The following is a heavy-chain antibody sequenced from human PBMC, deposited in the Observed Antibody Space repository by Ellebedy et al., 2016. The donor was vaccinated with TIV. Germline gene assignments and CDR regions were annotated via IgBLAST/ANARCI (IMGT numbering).Heavy chain of an antibody. CDR3: GMAAAGNGEEYPHDY. J-gene: IGHJ4*02. Sequence: PGGSLRLSCVVSGLTFKNAWMSWVRQAPGKGLEWVGRIKSKVDGGTTHYATAVKGRFTISRDDSKDTLFLQMDSLTVEDTGMYYCGMAAAGNGEEYPHDYWGPGTLVTVSS. V-gene: IGHV3-15*06. D-gene: IGHD2-8*01. CDR2: IKSKVDGGTT. CDR1: GLTFKNAW.